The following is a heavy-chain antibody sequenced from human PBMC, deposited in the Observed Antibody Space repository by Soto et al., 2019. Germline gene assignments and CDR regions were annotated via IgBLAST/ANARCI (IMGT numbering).Heavy chain of an antibody. V-gene: IGHV2-5*02. CDR1: GFSLSTSGVG. Sequence: SGPTLVNPTQTLTLTCTFSGFSLSTSGVGVGWIRQPPGKALEWLGIIFWDDDKRYSPSLKSRLTITKDTSKNQVVLTMTNMDPVDTATYYCAHRHSKGGYYGMDVWGQGTTVTVSS. CDR2: IFWDDDK. CDR3: AHRHSKGGYYGMDV. D-gene: IGHD1-26*01. J-gene: IGHJ6*02.